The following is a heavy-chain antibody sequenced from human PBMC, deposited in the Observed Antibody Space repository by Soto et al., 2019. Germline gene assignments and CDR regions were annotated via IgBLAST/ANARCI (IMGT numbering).Heavy chain of an antibody. Sequence: QVQLQESGPGLVKPSQTLSLTYTVSGVSISSGGYYWNWIRQHPGKGLEWIGYIYYSGSTYYNPSLKSRVTISVDTSKSQFSLKLRSVTAADTAGYYCARGPGSGWYDYWGEGNLVTVSS. CDR3: ARGPGSGWYDY. CDR2: IYYSGST. CDR1: GVSISSGGYY. J-gene: IGHJ4*02. D-gene: IGHD6-19*01. V-gene: IGHV4-31*03.